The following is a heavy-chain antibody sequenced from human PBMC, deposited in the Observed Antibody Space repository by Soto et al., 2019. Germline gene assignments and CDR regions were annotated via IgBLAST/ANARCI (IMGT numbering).Heavy chain of an antibody. V-gene: IGHV1-18*01. CDR3: ARGIVLVPAAKVYYYYGMDV. CDR2: ISAYNGNT. Sequence: QVQLVQSGAEVKKPGASGKVSCKASGYTFTSYGISWVRQAPGQGLEWMGWISAYNGNTNYAQKLQGRVTMTTDTSTRTDYMELRSLRSDDTAVYYCARGIVLVPAAKVYYYYGMDVWGQGTTVTVSS. CDR1: GYTFTSYG. D-gene: IGHD2-2*01. J-gene: IGHJ6*02.